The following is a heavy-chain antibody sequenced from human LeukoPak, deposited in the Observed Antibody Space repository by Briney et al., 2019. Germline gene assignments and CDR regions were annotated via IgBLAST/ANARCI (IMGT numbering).Heavy chain of an antibody. Sequence: GRSLRLSCAASGFTFDDHAMHWGRQAPGKGLEWVSGISWNSGSIGYADSVKGRFTISRDNAKNSLYLQMNSLRAEDMALYYCAKDSGGYIGPYCSSTSCYKDVWGKGTTVTVSS. J-gene: IGHJ6*04. D-gene: IGHD2-2*02. V-gene: IGHV3-9*03. CDR3: AKDSGGYIGPYCSSTSCYKDV. CDR2: ISWNSGSI. CDR1: GFTFDDHA.